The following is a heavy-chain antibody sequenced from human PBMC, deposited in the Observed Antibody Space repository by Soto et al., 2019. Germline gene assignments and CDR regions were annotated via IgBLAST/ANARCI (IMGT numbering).Heavy chain of an antibody. CDR2: INPSGGST. D-gene: IGHD3-22*01. V-gene: IGHV1-46*01. CDR3: ARGGVVVVLSRHDAFDI. J-gene: IGHJ3*02. Sequence: SVKVSCKASGYTFTSYYMHWVRQAPGQVLEWMGIINPSGGSTSYAQKFQGRVTMTRDTSTSTVYMELSSLRCEETAVHYCARGGVVVVLSRHDAFDIWGQGTMVTVSS. CDR1: GYTFTSYY.